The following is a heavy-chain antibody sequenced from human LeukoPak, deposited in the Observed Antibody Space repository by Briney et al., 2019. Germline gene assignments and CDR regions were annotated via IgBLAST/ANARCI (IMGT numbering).Heavy chain of an antibody. Sequence: GASVKVSCKASGYTFTSYDTNWVRQATGQGLEWMGWMNPNSGNTGYAQKFQGRVTITRNTSISTAYMELSSMRSEDTAAYYCARVPFSSSSMNWFDPWGQGTLVTVSS. CDR1: GYTFTSYD. D-gene: IGHD6-6*01. V-gene: IGHV1-8*03. CDR2: MNPNSGNT. CDR3: ARVPFSSSSMNWFDP. J-gene: IGHJ5*02.